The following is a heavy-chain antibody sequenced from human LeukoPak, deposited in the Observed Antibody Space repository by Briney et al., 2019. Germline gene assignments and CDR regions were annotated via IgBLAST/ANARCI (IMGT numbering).Heavy chain of an antibody. V-gene: IGHV1-2*02. J-gene: IGHJ6*03. CDR1: GYTFTGYY. CDR3: ARCQTYYDFWSGYYSPQRNHYYYYYYMDV. D-gene: IGHD3-3*01. Sequence: ASVKVSCKASGYTFTGYYMHWVRQAPGQGLEWMGWINPNSGGTNYAQKFQGRVTMTRDTSISTAYMELSRLRSDDTAVYYCARCQTYYDFWSGYYSPQRNHYYYYYYMDVWGKGTTVTVSS. CDR2: INPNSGGT.